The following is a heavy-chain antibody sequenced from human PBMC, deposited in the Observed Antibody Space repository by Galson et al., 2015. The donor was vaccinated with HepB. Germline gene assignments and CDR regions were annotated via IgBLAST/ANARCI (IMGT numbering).Heavy chain of an antibody. D-gene: IGHD3-3*01. CDR2: INAGNGNT. J-gene: IGHJ4*02. CDR1: GYTFTSYA. V-gene: IGHV1-3*01. CDR3: ARGGSITIFGVGYYFDY. Sequence: SVKVSCKASGYTFTSYAMHWVRQAPGQRLEWMGWINAGNGNTKYSQKFQGRVTITRDTSASTAYMELSSLRSEDTAVYYCARGGSITIFGVGYYFDYWGQGTLVTVSS.